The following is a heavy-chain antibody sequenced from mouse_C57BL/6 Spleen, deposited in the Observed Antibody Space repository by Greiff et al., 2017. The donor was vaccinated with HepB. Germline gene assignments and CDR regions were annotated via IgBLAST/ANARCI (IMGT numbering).Heavy chain of an antibody. J-gene: IGHJ2*01. D-gene: IGHD2-3*01. Sequence: VQLQQSGAELARPGASVKLSCKASGYTFTSYGMSWVKQRTGQGLEWIGEIYPRSGNTYYNEKFKGKATLTADKSSSTAYMELRSLTSEDSAVYFCARSGDGPHYFDYWGQGTTLTVSS. CDR2: IYPRSGNT. CDR3: ARSGDGPHYFDY. V-gene: IGHV1-81*01. CDR1: GYTFTSYG.